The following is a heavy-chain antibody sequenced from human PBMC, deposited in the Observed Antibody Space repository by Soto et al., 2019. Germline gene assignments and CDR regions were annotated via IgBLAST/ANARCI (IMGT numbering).Heavy chain of an antibody. V-gene: IGHV3-20*01. CDR3: ARDRPYSSGWSDAFDI. Sequence: GGSLRLSCAASGFTFDDYGMSWVRQAPGKGLEWVSGINWNGGSTGYADSVKGRFTISRDNAKNSLYLQMNSLRAEDTALYHCARDRPYSSGWSDAFDIWGQGTVVTVSS. D-gene: IGHD6-19*01. CDR2: INWNGGST. J-gene: IGHJ3*02. CDR1: GFTFDDYG.